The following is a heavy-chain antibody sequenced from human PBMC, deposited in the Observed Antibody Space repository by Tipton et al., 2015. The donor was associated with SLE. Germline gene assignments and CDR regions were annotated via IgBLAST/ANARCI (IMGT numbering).Heavy chain of an antibody. CDR2: IRYDGSNK. CDR3: AKVITMVRGAKSDAFDI. Sequence: GSLRLSCAASGFTFSSYGMHWVRQAPGKGLEWVAFIRYDGSNKYYADSVKGRFTISRDNSKNTLYLQMNSLRAEDTAVYYCAKVITMVRGAKSDAFDIWGQGTMVTVSS. CDR1: GFTFSSYG. D-gene: IGHD3-10*01. V-gene: IGHV3-30*02. J-gene: IGHJ3*02.